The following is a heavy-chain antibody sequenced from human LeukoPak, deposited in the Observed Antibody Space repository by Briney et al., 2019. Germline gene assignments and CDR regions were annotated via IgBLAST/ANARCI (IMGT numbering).Heavy chain of an antibody. V-gene: IGHV4-61*02. CDR3: AKDQHPTYGHWNWFDS. D-gene: IGHD3-10*01. J-gene: IGHJ5*01. CDR2: IYTTGST. Sequence: SETLSLTCTVFGGSISSGNFYWSWIRQPAGKGLEWIGRIYTTGSTNYNPSLKSRVTISVDTSENQFSLKLTSVTAADTAVYYCAKDQHPTYGHWNWFDSWGQGTLVTASS. CDR1: GGSISSGNFY.